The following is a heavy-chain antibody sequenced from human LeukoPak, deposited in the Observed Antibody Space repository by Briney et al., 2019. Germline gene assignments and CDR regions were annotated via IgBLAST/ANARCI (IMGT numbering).Heavy chain of an antibody. D-gene: IGHD3-10*01. CDR3: AREPGGVYYFDY. CDR2: INPNSGGT. Sequence: ASVKVSCKASGYTFTGYYMHWVRQAPGQGLEWMGWINPNSGGTNYAQKFQGRVTMTRDTSISTAYMELSRLRSDDTAVYYCAREPGGVYYFDYWDQGTLVTVSS. CDR1: GYTFTGYY. J-gene: IGHJ4*02. V-gene: IGHV1-2*02.